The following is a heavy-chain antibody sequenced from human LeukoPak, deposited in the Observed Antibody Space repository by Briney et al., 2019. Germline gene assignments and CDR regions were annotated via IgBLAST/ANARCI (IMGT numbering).Heavy chain of an antibody. CDR3: ARVAGGSGYYYFDY. D-gene: IGHD3-22*01. CDR2: IYHSGAT. J-gene: IGHJ4*02. V-gene: IGHV4-59*01. CDR1: GGSFSGYY. Sequence: SETLSLTCAVYGGSFSGYYWSWIRQPPGKGLEWIGHIYHSGATNYNPSLKSRVTISVDTSKIQFSLRLNSVTAADTAVYYCARVAGGSGYYYFDYWGRGTPVTVSS.